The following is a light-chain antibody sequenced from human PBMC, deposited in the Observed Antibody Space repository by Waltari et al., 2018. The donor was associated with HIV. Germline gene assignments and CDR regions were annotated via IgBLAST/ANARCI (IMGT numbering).Light chain of an antibody. V-gene: IGKV3-15*01. CDR3: QQYKNWPRT. CDR1: QSVSSN. J-gene: IGKJ1*01. Sequence: EILMTQSPVTLSVSPGERATLSCRANQSVSSNLVWYQQRFGQAPRLLIYGASTRATGIPARFSGSGSGTEFTLNISSLQSEDVAVYYCQQYKNWPRTFGQGTKVEIK. CDR2: GAS.